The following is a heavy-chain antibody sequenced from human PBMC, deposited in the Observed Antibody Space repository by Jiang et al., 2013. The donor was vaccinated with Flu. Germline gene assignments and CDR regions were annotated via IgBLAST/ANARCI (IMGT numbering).Heavy chain of an antibody. D-gene: IGHD3-9*01. CDR3: ARTILTGYYIGVDAFDI. CDR1: GYSISSGYY. CDR2: IYHSGST. J-gene: IGHJ3*02. Sequence: SGPGLVKPSETLSLTCAVSGYSISSGYYWGWIRQPPGKGLEWIGSIYHSGSTYYNPSLKSRVTISVDTSKNQFSLKLSSVTAADTAVYYCARTILTGYYIGVDAFDIWGQGTMVTVSS. V-gene: IGHV4-38-2*01.